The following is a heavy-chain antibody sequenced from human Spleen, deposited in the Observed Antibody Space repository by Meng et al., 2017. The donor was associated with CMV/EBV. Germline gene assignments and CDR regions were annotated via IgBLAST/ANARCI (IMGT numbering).Heavy chain of an antibody. J-gene: IGHJ4*02. CDR3: TTIDH. Sequence: SCVASGFTLSDYYMSWIRQDPGRGLEWVSLISITGSIIHYADSVKGRFTISRDNAKNSLYLQMNSLRVDDTAVYYCTTIDHWGQGTLVTVSS. V-gene: IGHV3-11*04. CDR2: ISITGSII. CDR1: GFTLSDYY.